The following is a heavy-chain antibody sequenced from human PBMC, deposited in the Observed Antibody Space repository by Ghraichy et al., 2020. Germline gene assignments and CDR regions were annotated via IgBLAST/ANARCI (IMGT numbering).Heavy chain of an antibody. D-gene: IGHD2-15*01. V-gene: IGHV3-23*01. CDR2: ISGSGGST. Sequence: GVLNISCAASGFTFSSYAMSWVRQAPGKGLEWVSAISGSGGSTYYADSVKGRFTISRDNSKNTLYLQMNSLRAEDTAVYYCAKVQSAGLLLRSEYFQHWGQGTLVTVSS. CDR1: GFTFSSYA. CDR3: AKVQSAGLLLRSEYFQH. J-gene: IGHJ1*01.